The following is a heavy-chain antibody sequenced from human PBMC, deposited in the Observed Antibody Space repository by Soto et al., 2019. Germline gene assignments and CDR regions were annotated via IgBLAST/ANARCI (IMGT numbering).Heavy chain of an antibody. V-gene: IGHV1-2*02. CDR3: ARNMDYYYGPGSGNGHGV. D-gene: IGHD3-10*01. Sequence: QVQLVQSGAEVKEPGDSARVSCEASGYTFTAYYLHWVRQAPGQGLEWMGWINPKFGDTTYAQDFQGRVTMTRDMSISTVYMELSRLTSDDTAIYYCARNMDYYYGPGSGNGHGVWGQGTTVTVFS. J-gene: IGHJ6*02. CDR1: GYTFTAYY. CDR2: INPKFGDT.